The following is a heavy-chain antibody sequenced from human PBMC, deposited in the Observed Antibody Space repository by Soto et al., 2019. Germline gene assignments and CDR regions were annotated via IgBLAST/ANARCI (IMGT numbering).Heavy chain of an antibody. J-gene: IGHJ4*02. V-gene: IGHV3-13*01. CDR2: IGTAGDT. CDR3: ARDTGEAPMSYSFDY. D-gene: IGHD3-10*01. CDR1: GFTFSSYA. Sequence: EVQLVESGGGLVQPGGSLRLSCAASGFTFSSYAMHWVRQATGKGLEWVSAIGTAGDTYYPGSVKGRFTISRENAKNSLYLQMNSLRAEDTAVYYCARDTGEAPMSYSFDYWGQGTLVTVSS.